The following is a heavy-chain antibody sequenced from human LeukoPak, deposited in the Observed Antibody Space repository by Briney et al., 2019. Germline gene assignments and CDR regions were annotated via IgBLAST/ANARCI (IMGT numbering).Heavy chain of an antibody. Sequence: GGSLRLSCAVPGFTLSSYWTHWVRQAPGKGLVWVSRISADGSSTNYADSVKGRFTISRDNAKNTLYLQMNSLRAEDTAVYYCARTPIIGNNWFDPWGQGTLVTVSS. CDR1: GFTLSSYW. CDR3: ARTPIIGNNWFDP. V-gene: IGHV3-74*01. D-gene: IGHD1-26*01. J-gene: IGHJ5*02. CDR2: ISADGSST.